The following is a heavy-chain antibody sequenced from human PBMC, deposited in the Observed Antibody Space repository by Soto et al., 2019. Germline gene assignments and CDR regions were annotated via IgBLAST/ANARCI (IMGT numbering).Heavy chain of an antibody. CDR1: GFTFSGYG. CDR2: IRDDGSNI. D-gene: IGHD3-16*01. J-gene: IGHJ4*02. V-gene: IGHV3-33*01. CDR3: ARDGVGATAFWGYLYY. Sequence: QVQLVESGGGVVQPGRSLRLSCVASGFTFSGYGMHWVRQAPGKGLEWVAIIRDDGSNIYYDDSVRGRFAISRDNSKNTLFLHMDSLGAEYTAVYYCARDGVGATAFWGYLYYWGQGALGTVFS.